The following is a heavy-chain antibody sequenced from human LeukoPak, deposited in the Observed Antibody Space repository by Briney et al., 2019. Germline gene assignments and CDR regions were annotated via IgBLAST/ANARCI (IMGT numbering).Heavy chain of an antibody. CDR1: GGTFSSYA. J-gene: IGHJ4*02. V-gene: IGHV1-18*01. CDR3: ARDSIMITFGGVTSSGY. CDR2: ISAYNGNT. D-gene: IGHD3-16*01. Sequence: GASVKVSCKASGGTFSSYAISWVRQAPGQGLEWMGWISAYNGNTNYAQKLQGRVTMTTDTSTSTAYMELRSLRSDDTAVYYCARDSIMITFGGVTSSGYWGQGTLVTVSS.